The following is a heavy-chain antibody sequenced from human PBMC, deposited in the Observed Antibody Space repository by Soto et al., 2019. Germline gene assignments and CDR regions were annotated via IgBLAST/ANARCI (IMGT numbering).Heavy chain of an antibody. Sequence: QVQLVESGGGLVMPGESLRLSCAASGFTFSDHYMSWIRQAPGTGLEWVSYISSSGNSMYYADSVKGRFTVSRDNAENSLSLQMNSLRAEDTAVYYCARREASGRHFDHGGQGTLVSVSS. V-gene: IGHV3-11*01. CDR1: GFTFSDHY. CDR3: ARREASGRHFDH. CDR2: ISSSGNSM. D-gene: IGHD1-1*01. J-gene: IGHJ4*02.